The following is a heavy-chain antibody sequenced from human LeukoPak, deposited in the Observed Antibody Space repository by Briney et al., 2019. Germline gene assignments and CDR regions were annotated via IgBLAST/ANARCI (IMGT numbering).Heavy chain of an antibody. V-gene: IGHV3-23*01. CDR1: GFTFRSYA. Sequence: PGGSLRLSCAASGFTFRSYAMSWVRQAPGKGLEWVSTVSAGGGTTYYADSVKGRFTISRDNSKNTLYLQMNSLGADDAAVYHCAAYFSSTIVVFDYWGQGTLVTVSS. CDR3: AAYFSSTIVVFDY. J-gene: IGHJ4*02. CDR2: VSAGGGTT. D-gene: IGHD3-22*01.